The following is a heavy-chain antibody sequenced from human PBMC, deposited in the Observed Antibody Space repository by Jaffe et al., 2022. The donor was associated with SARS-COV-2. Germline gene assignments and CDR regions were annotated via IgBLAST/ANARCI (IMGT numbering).Heavy chain of an antibody. CDR3: VREGRAGPTTYGH. Sequence: EVQLVESGGGLVQPGGSLRLSCAASGFTFKSYWMHWVRQAPGKGLVWVSRIDSDGSRTSYADSVKGRFTISRDNAKNTLYLQMNSLRGEDTAVYYCVREGRAGPTTYGHWGQGTLVTVSS. CDR2: IDSDGSRT. CDR1: GFTFKSYW. D-gene: IGHD3-10*01. J-gene: IGHJ4*02. V-gene: IGHV3-74*01.